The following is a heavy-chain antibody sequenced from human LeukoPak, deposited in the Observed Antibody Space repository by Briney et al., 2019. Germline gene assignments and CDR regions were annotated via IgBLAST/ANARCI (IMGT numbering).Heavy chain of an antibody. CDR2: IRYDESNK. CDR3: AKDGDCSSTSCYVPLAYYYYYMDV. D-gene: IGHD2-2*01. CDR1: GFTFSSYG. V-gene: IGHV3-30*02. Sequence: GGSLRLSCAASGFTFSSYGMHWVRQAPGKGLEWVAFIRYDESNKYYADSVKGRFTISRDNSKNTLYLQMNSLRAEDTAVYYCAKDGDCSSTSCYVPLAYYYYYMDVWGKGTTVTVSS. J-gene: IGHJ6*03.